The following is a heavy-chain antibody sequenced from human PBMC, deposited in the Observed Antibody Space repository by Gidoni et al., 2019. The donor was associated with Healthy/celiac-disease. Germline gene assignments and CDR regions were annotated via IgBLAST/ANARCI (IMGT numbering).Heavy chain of an antibody. Sequence: QVQLVQSGAEVKKPGSSVKVSCKASGGTFSSYATSWVRQAPGQGLEWMGGIIPIFGTANYAQKFQGRVTITADESTSTAYMELSSLRSEDTAVYYCARDRDKMATITRASYYYYGMDVWGQGTTVTVSS. V-gene: IGHV1-69*01. CDR3: ARDRDKMATITRASYYYYGMDV. J-gene: IGHJ6*02. CDR1: GGTFSSYA. D-gene: IGHD5-12*01. CDR2: IIPIFGTA.